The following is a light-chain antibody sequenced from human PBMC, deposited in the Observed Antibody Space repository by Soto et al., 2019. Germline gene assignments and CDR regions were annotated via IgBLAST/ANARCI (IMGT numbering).Light chain of an antibody. J-gene: IGKJ1*01. Sequence: EVVLTQSPGTLSLSPGERATLSCRASQSVSSTYLAWYQQQPGQAPRLLIYGASNRATGIPDRFSGSGSGTDFTLTISSLEPEDFAVYYCQQRSNWPPTWTFGQGTKVDIK. CDR3: QQRSNWPPTWT. CDR1: QSVSSTY. V-gene: IGKV3D-20*02. CDR2: GAS.